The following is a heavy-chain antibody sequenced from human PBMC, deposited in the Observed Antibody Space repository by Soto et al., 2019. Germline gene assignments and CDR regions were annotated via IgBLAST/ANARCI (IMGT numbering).Heavy chain of an antibody. CDR1: GGTFSSYA. V-gene: IGHV1-69*01. J-gene: IGHJ4*02. Sequence: QVRLVQPGAEVKKPGSSVKVSCKASGGTFSSYAISWVRQAPGQGLAWMGGIIPIFGTANYAQTLKGRVTITADESTSTAYMELSSLRSEDKAVYYCARGEPFGELLRLCSYWGQGTLVTVSS. CDR2: IIPIFGTA. D-gene: IGHD3-10*01. CDR3: ARGEPFGELLRLCSY.